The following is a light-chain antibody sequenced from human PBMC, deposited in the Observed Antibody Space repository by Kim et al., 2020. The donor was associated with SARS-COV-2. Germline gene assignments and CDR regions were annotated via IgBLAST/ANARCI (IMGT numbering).Light chain of an antibody. CDR2: AAS. Sequence: EIVLTQSPGTLSLSPGERATLSCRASQIVSSTYLAWYQQKVGQAPRLLIYAASSRATGIPDRFSGSGSGTDFTLTISRLEPEDFAVYYCQHYDSSPPFSTFGQGTRLGIK. V-gene: IGKV3-20*01. CDR1: QIVSSTY. CDR3: QHYDSSPPFST. J-gene: IGKJ5*01.